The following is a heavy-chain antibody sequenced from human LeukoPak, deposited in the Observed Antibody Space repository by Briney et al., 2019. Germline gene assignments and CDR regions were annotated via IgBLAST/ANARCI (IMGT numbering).Heavy chain of an antibody. CDR2: VDPEDGET. V-gene: IGHV1-69-2*01. Sequence: ASVKVSCKVCGYTFTDYYMHWVQQAPGKGLEWMGLVDPEDGETIYAEKFQGRVTITADTSTDTAYMELSSLRSEDTAVYYCATVDDILTGYSTTDYWGQGTLVTVSS. CDR1: GYTFTDYY. CDR3: ATVDDILTGYSTTDY. D-gene: IGHD3-9*01. J-gene: IGHJ4*02.